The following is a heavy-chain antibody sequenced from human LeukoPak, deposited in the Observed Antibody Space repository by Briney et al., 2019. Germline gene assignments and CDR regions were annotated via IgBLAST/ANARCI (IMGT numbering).Heavy chain of an antibody. J-gene: IGHJ4*01. D-gene: IGHD3-16*01. CDR1: GFSFSSYA. CDR3: ARDQTPYY. CDR2: IKQDGSEK. V-gene: IGHV3-7*01. Sequence: TGGSLRLSCATSGFSFSSYAMSWVRQAPGKGLEWVANIKQDGSEKYYVDSVKGRFTISRDNAKNSLYLQMNSLRPEDTAVYYCARDQTPYYWGQGTLVTVSS.